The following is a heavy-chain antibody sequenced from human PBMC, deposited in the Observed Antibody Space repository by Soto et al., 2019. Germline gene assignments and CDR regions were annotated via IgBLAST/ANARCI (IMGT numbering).Heavy chain of an antibody. Sequence: QVQLVQSGAEVKKPGASVKVSCKASGYTFTSYYMHWVRQAPGQGLEWMGIINPSGGSTSYAQKFQGRVTMTRDTSTSTVYMELSSLRAEDSAVYYCASGWNDDIFDYWGQGTLVTVSS. V-gene: IGHV1-46*01. J-gene: IGHJ4*02. CDR3: ASGWNDDIFDY. D-gene: IGHD1-1*01. CDR1: GYTFTSYY. CDR2: INPSGGST.